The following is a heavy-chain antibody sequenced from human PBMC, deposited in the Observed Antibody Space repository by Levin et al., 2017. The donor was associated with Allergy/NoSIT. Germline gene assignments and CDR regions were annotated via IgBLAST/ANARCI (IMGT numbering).Heavy chain of an antibody. D-gene: IGHD5-12*01. CDR1: GGSISSYH. V-gene: IGHV4-59*01. J-gene: IGHJ4*02. Sequence: SETLSLTCIVSGGSISSYHWSWIRQPPGKGLEWIGYIYYSGSTNYNPSLKSRVTMSVDTSKNQFSLTLNSVTAADTAVYFCARVRTFRGYSGYDYCYFDYWGQGTLVTVSS. CDR3: ARVRTFRGYSGYDYCYFDY. CDR2: IYYSGST.